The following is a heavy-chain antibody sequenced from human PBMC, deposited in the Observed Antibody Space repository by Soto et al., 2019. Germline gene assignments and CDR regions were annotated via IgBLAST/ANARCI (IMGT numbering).Heavy chain of an antibody. V-gene: IGHV1-46*01. Sequence: QVQLVQSGAEVKKPGSSVKVSCKASGGTFSSYAISWVRQAPGQGLEWMGIINPSGGSTSYAQKFQGRVTMTRDTSTSTVYMELSSLRSEDTAVYYCARGGCSGGSCYSGYYYYGMDVWGQGTTVTVSS. J-gene: IGHJ6*02. D-gene: IGHD2-15*01. CDR2: INPSGGST. CDR1: GGTFSSYA. CDR3: ARGGCSGGSCYSGYYYYGMDV.